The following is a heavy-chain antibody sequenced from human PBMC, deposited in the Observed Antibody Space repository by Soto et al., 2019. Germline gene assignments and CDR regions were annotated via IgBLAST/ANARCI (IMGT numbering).Heavy chain of an antibody. J-gene: IGHJ4*02. CDR1: GFTLRSYA. V-gene: IGHV3-30-3*01. D-gene: IGHD4-17*01. CDR2: ISYDGSNK. Sequence: GGSLRLSCAASGFTLRSYAMHWVRQAPGKGLEWVAVISYDGSNKYYADSVKGRFTISRDNSKNTLYLQMNSLRAEDTAVYYSARDNTVTSFDYWGQGTLVTVSS. CDR3: ARDNTVTSFDY.